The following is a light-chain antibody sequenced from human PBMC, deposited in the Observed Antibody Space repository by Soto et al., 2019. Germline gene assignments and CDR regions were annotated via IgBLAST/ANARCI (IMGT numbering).Light chain of an antibody. CDR2: GNS. CDR1: SSNIGAGYD. J-gene: IGLJ3*02. CDR3: QSYDSSLSGWV. Sequence: QSVLTQPPSVSVAPGQRVTISCTGSSSNIGAGYDVHWYQQLPGTAPKLLIYGNSNRPSGVPDRFSGSKSGTSASLAITGLQAEDEADYYCQSYDSSLSGWVFGGGTKLTVI. V-gene: IGLV1-40*01.